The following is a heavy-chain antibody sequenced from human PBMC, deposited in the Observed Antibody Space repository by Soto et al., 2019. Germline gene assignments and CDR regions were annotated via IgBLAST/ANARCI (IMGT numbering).Heavy chain of an antibody. CDR1: GFTFSSYW. CDR2: INSDGSST. CDR3: ARTRKHYGMDV. J-gene: IGHJ6*02. V-gene: IGHV3-74*01. Sequence: GGSLRLSCAASGFTFSSYWMHWVRQAPGKGLVWVSRINSDGSSTSYADSVKGRFTISRDNAKNTLYLQMNSLRAEDTAVYYCARTRKHYGMDVWGQGTTVTVSS.